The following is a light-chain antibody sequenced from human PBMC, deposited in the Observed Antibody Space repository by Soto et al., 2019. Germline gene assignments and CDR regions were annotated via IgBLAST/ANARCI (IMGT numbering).Light chain of an antibody. J-gene: IGKJ2*01. CDR2: AAS. CDR3: QQCYSTSYT. V-gene: IGKV1-39*01. Sequence: DIQMTQSPSSLSASVGDRVTITCRASQSIANYLNWYQQTPGKAPKLLIYAASTLQTGVPSRFNGSGSGTDFTLTISSLQPEDLGTYYCQQCYSTSYTFGQGAKLEIK. CDR1: QSIANY.